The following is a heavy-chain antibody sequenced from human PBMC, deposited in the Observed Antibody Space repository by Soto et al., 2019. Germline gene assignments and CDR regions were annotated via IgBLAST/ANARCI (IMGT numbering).Heavy chain of an antibody. CDR3: ASGPQGGPELYCSSTSCAPLRQTRVSWQLNYFDL. Sequence: GASVKVCCKASGGTLSSYTIRWVRQATGQGLEWMGRIIPILGIANYAQKFQGRVTITADKSTSTAYMELSSLRSEDTAVYYCASGPQGGPELYCSSTSCAPLRQTRVSWQLNYFDLWGRGTLVTVSS. V-gene: IGHV1-69*02. CDR2: IIPILGIA. CDR1: GGTLSSYT. J-gene: IGHJ2*01. D-gene: IGHD2-2*01.